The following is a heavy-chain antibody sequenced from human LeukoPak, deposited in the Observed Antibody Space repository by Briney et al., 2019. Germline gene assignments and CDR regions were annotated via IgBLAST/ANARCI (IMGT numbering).Heavy chain of an antibody. CDR1: GFTFSSYW. J-gene: IGHJ6*03. Sequence: PGGSLRLSCAASGFTFSSYWMSWVRQAPGKGLEWVALIRYNGNDKYYDDSVKGRFTISRDNSKNTLYLQMSSLRAEDTAVYYCAKRGDWNSRYSYYYYMDLWGKGTTVTVSS. V-gene: IGHV3-30*02. D-gene: IGHD1-7*01. CDR3: AKRGDWNSRYSYYYYMDL. CDR2: IRYNGNDK.